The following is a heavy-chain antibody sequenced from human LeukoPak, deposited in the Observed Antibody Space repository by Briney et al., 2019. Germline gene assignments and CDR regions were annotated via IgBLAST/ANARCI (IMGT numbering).Heavy chain of an antibody. V-gene: IGHV3-21*06. CDR2: ISSSSSYI. J-gene: IGHJ4*02. Sequence: PGGSLRLSCAASGFTFSSYSMNWVRQAPGKGLEWVSSISSSSSYIYYADSVKGRFTISRDNAKNSLYLQMNSLRAEDTAVYYCARDLNSYAEGFDYWGQGTLVTVSS. D-gene: IGHD5-18*01. CDR1: GFTFSSYS. CDR3: ARDLNSYAEGFDY.